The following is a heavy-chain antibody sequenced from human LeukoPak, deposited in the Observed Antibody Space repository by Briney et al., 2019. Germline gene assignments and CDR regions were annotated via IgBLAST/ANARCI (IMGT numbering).Heavy chain of an antibody. CDR2: IYTSGST. CDR1: GGSISSYY. V-gene: IGHV4-4*09. CDR3: ARHGLTERSVGTRFYFDY. J-gene: IGHJ4*02. Sequence: PSETLSLTCTVSGGSISSYYWSWIRQPPGKGLEWIGYIYTSGSTNYNPSLKSRVTISVDTSKNQFSLKLSSVTAADTAVYYCARHGLTERSVGTRFYFDYWGQGTLVTVSS. D-gene: IGHD1-26*01.